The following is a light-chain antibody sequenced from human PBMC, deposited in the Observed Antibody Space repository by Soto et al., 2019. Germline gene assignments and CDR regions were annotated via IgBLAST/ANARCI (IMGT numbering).Light chain of an antibody. CDR2: KAS. Sequence: DIQMTQSPATLSASIGDRVTITCRASQSISSWLAWYQQKPGKVPRLLIYKASNLENGVPSRFXGSGSGTEFTLTISSVQPDDFATYYCQQYNTYWGYIFGQGTKLEIK. J-gene: IGKJ2*01. CDR1: QSISSW. CDR3: QQYNTYWGYI. V-gene: IGKV1-5*03.